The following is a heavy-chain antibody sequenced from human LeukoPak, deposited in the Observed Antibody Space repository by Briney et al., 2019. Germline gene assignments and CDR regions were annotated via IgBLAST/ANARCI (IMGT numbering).Heavy chain of an antibody. CDR3: ARERKYYGMDV. V-gene: IGHV4-31*03. CDR2: IYYSGST. J-gene: IGHJ6*02. CDR1: GGSISSGGYY. Sequence: SSETLSLTCTVSGGSISSGGYYWSWIRQQPGQGLEWIGNIYYSGSTYYSPSLKSRVTISVDASKNQFSLKLSSVTAADTAVYYCARERKYYGMDVWGQGTTVTVSS.